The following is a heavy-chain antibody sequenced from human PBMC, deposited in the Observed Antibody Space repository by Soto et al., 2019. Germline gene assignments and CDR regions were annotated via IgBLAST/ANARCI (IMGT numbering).Heavy chain of an antibody. CDR2: ISSSSSTI. J-gene: IGHJ4*02. CDR1: GFNFSSYS. CDR3: ARDDVLRFLEWLLYFDY. D-gene: IGHD3-3*01. Sequence: EVQLVESGGGLVQPGGSLRLSCAASGFNFSSYSMNWVRQAPGKGLEWVSYISSSSSTIYYADSVKGRFTISRDNAKNSLYLQMNSLRAEDSAVYYCARDDVLRFLEWLLYFDYWGQGTLVTVSS. V-gene: IGHV3-48*01.